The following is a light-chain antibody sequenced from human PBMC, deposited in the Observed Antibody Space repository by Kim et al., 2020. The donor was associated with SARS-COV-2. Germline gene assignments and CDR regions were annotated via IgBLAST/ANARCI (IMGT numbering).Light chain of an antibody. CDR2: DVS. CDR3: YSYTSKSTPYV. V-gene: IGLV2-14*03. J-gene: IGLJ1*01. CDR1: SSDVGAYKY. Sequence: QWITISCTGTSSDVGAYKYVSLYQQHPSKAPKLIIYDVSDRPSGVSNRFSGSKSGNAASLTISGLQAEDEADYYCYSYTSKSTPYVFGTGTKVTVL.